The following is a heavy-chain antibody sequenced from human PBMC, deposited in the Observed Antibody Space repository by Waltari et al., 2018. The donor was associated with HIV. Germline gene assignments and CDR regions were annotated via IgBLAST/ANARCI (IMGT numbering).Heavy chain of an antibody. CDR3: ARVNQVLYYGMDV. CDR1: GFTFSSYE. J-gene: IGHJ6*02. D-gene: IGHD2-2*02. Sequence: EMQLVESGGGLVQPGGSLRLSCVASGFTFSSYEMNWVRQVPGKGLGWISYLGSSGTTISYADSVKGRFTFSRDNAKKSLFLQMNSLRVEDTAVYWCARVNQVLYYGMDVWGQGTTVTVSS. V-gene: IGHV3-48*03. CDR2: LGSSGTTI.